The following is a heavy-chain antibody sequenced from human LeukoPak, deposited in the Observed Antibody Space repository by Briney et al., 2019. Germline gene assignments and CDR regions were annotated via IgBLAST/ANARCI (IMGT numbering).Heavy chain of an antibody. CDR1: GESFSGYY. V-gene: IGHV4-34*01. CDR2: VNHSGST. Sequence: SETLSLTCAVYGESFSGYYWSWIRQPPGKGLEWIGEVNHSGSTNYNPSLKGRVTISVDTSKNQFSLKLSSVTAADTAVYYCARGGPGQQLVLVYWGQGTLVTVSS. CDR3: ARGGPGQQLVLVY. D-gene: IGHD6-13*01. J-gene: IGHJ4*02.